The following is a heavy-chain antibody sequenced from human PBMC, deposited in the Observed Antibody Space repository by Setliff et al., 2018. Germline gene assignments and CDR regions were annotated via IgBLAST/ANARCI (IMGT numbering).Heavy chain of an antibody. J-gene: IGHJ5*02. CDR2: INPNSGDT. D-gene: IGHD1-26*01. CDR3: VRSGKFGMRFWFDQ. V-gene: IGHV1-2*02. CDR1: GNRFTDYF. Sequence: ASVKVSCKASGNRFTDYFLHWVRQAPGQELEWMGWINPNSGDTHSAQKFQGRVTMTRDTSINTAYMELSSLTSDDTAFYYCVRSGKFGMRFWFDQWGLGTRVTV.